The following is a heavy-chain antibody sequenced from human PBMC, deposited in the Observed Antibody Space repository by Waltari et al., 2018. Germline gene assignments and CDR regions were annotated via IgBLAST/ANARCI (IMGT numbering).Heavy chain of an antibody. CDR3: ARDNPLRGYCTGAVCHRGFYFMDV. CDR2: INHSGNA. V-gene: IGHV4-34*01. J-gene: IGHJ6*03. D-gene: IGHD2-8*02. Sequence: QVQLQQWGAGLLKPSETLSLTCAVYGGSFSGDYWSWVRQSPGRGLEWIGEINHSGNANYNPSLKSRVTMSVDTSKSQFSLTLSSVTVADTGVYFCARDNPLRGYCTGAVCHRGFYFMDVWGKGTMVTVSS. CDR1: GGSFSGDY.